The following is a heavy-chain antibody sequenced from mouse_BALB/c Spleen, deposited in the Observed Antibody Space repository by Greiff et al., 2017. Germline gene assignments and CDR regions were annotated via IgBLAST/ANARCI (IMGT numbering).Heavy chain of an antibody. V-gene: IGHV14-1*02. D-gene: IGHD2-14*01. CDR1: GFNIKDYY. J-gene: IGHJ4*01. CDR2: IDPENGNT. CDR3: ARGVRRNYYAMDY. Sequence: EVQLQQSGAELVRPGALVKLSCKASGFNIKDYYMHWVKQRPEQGLEWIGWIDPENGNTIYDPKFQGKASITADTSSNTAYLQLSSLTSEDTAVYYCARGVRRNYYAMDYWGQGTSVTVSS.